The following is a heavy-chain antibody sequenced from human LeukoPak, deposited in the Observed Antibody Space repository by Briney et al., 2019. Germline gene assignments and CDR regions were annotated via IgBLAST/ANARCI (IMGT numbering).Heavy chain of an antibody. Sequence: SETLSLTCTVSGGSISSYYWSWIRQPPGKGLEWVGYIYYSGSTNYNPSLKSRVTISVDTSKNQFSLKLSSVTAADTAVYYCARGKLGMEAFDIWGQGTMVTVSS. CDR2: IYYSGST. D-gene: IGHD7-27*01. CDR3: ARGKLGMEAFDI. CDR1: GGSISSYY. J-gene: IGHJ3*02. V-gene: IGHV4-59*01.